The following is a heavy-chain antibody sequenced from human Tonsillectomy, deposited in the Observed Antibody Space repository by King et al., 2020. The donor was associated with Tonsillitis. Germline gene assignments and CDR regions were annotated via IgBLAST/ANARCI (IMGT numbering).Heavy chain of an antibody. CDR2: INSDGSRT. Sequence: VQLVESGGGLVQPGGSLRLSCAASGFTFSSYWMHWVRQAPGKGLVWVSRINSDGSRTSYADSVKGRFTISRDNAKNTLYLQMNSLRAEDTAVYYCARGTYYYGSGIYYTLYYMDVSGKGTTVTVSS. D-gene: IGHD3-10*01. CDR1: GFTFSSYW. J-gene: IGHJ6*03. CDR3: ARGTYYYGSGIYYTLYYMDV. V-gene: IGHV3-74*01.